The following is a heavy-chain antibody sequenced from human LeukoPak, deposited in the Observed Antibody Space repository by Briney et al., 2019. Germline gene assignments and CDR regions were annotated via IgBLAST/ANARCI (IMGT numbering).Heavy chain of an antibody. CDR2: ISAYNGNT. CDR3: ARDRSPQAPDYYYYMDV. CDR1: GYTFTSYG. V-gene: IGHV1-18*01. J-gene: IGHJ6*03. Sequence: GASVKVSCKASGYTFTSYGISWVRQAPGQGLEWMGWISAYNGNTNYAQKLQGRVTMTTDTSTSTAYMELRSLRSDDTAVYYCARDRSPQAPDYYYYMDVWGKGTTVTISS.